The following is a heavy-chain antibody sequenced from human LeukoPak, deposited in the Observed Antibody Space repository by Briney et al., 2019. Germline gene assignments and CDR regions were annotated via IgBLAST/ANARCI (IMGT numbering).Heavy chain of an antibody. D-gene: IGHD2-15*01. Sequence: GGSLRLSCAASGFTFNSYVMSWVRQAPGKGLEWVSAINGGGGNTYYADSVKGRFTISRDNSKNMVYLQMNSLRADGTTVYYCAKSVVVITFRFDDWGQGALVTVSS. CDR2: INGGGGNT. CDR1: GFTFNSYV. V-gene: IGHV3-23*01. CDR3: AKSVVVITFRFDD. J-gene: IGHJ4*02.